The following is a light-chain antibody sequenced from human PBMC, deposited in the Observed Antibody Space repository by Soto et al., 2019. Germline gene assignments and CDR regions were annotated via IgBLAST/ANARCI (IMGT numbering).Light chain of an antibody. CDR2: DAS. Sequence: EIVLTQSPATLSLSPGERATLSCMASQRVSSYLAWYQQKPGQAPRLLIYDASNRATGIPARFSGSGSGTDFTLTISSLEPEDFAVYYCQQRSNWPPSTFGQGTRLEIK. J-gene: IGKJ5*01. CDR1: QRVSSY. V-gene: IGKV3-11*01. CDR3: QQRSNWPPST.